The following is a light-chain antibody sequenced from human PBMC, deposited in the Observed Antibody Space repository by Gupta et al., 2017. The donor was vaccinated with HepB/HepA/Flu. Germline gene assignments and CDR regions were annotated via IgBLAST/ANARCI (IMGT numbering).Light chain of an antibody. V-gene: IGKV2-30*01. Sequence: DVVMTQSPLSLPVTLGQPASISCRSSQSVVYTNGIAYLSWFLQRPGQSPRRLIYRGSNRDAGGPDRFSGSGSGTDVTLKISRVEAEDVGVYYCMQGTHWPVTFGQGTKVEI. CDR2: RGS. CDR3: MQGTHWPVT. J-gene: IGKJ1*01. CDR1: QSVVYTNGIAY.